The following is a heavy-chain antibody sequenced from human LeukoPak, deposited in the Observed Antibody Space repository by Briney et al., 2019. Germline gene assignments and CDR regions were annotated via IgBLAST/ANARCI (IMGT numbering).Heavy chain of an antibody. Sequence: SETLSLTCTVSGGSISSGSYYWTWIRQPAGKGLEWLGRIYTSGSTNYNPSLKSRVTISVDTSKNQFSLKLSSVTAADTAVYYCARDSSGAYYYDGMDVWGQGTTVTVSS. CDR3: ARDSSGAYYYDGMDV. CDR2: IYTSGST. CDR1: GGSISSGSYY. V-gene: IGHV4-61*02. D-gene: IGHD6-19*01. J-gene: IGHJ6*02.